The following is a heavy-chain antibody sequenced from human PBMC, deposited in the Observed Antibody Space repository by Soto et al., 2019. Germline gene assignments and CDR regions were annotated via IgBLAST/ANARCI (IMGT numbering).Heavy chain of an antibody. V-gene: IGHV3-23*01. CDR2: ISGTGSEE. CDR1: GFTFRDYA. J-gene: IGHJ5*01. Sequence: EVQLLESGGGLKQPGGSLRLSCVMSGFTFRDYAMSWVRQAPGKGLEWVAAISGTGSEEHYIDSVKGRFTIARDNSRGTLYLQMNSLRAEDTAVYYCAKLTYPSDSTGYYYERVSGWIDSWGQGTLVTVSS. CDR3: AKLTYPSDSTGYYYERVSGWIDS. D-gene: IGHD3-22*01.